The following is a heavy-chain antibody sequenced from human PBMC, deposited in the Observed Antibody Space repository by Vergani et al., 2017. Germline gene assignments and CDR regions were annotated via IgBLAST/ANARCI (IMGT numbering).Heavy chain of an antibody. D-gene: IGHD5-12*01. CDR1: GGSISSGSYY. CDR2: IYTSGST. CDR3: ARSWLHFDY. J-gene: IGHJ4*02. Sequence: QVQLQESGPGLVKPSQTLSLTCTVSGGSISSGSYYWSWIRQPAGKGLEWIGRIYTSGSTNYNPSLKSRVTISVDTSKNQFSLKLSSVTAADTAVYYCARSWLHFDYWGQGTLVTVSS. V-gene: IGHV4-61*02.